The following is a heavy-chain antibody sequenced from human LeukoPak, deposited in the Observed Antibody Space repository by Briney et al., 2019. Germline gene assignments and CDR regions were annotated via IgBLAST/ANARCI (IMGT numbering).Heavy chain of an antibody. Sequence: ASVKVSCKASGYTFTSYDINWVRQATGQGLEWMGWMNPNSGNTGYAQKFQGRVTMTRNTSISTAYMELSSLRSEDTAVYYCARGYSGYDYEGKYYSDYWGQGTLVTVSS. D-gene: IGHD5-12*01. J-gene: IGHJ4*02. V-gene: IGHV1-8*01. CDR1: GYTFTSYD. CDR2: MNPNSGNT. CDR3: ARGYSGYDYEGKYYSDY.